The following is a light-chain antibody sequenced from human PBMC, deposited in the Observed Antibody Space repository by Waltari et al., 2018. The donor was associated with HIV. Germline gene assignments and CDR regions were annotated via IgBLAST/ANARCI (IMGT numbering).Light chain of an antibody. CDR2: NDN. CDR1: SSNIGAGYE. V-gene: IGLV1-40*01. Sequence: QFLLTQPPSVSGAPGQRVTISCTGSSSNIGAGYEVHWYQQLPGTAPKLLIDNDNTRPSGVPDRSSGSKSGTSASLAITGLQAEDEADYYCQSYDSSLSGVFGGGTKLTVL. J-gene: IGLJ3*02. CDR3: QSYDSSLSGV.